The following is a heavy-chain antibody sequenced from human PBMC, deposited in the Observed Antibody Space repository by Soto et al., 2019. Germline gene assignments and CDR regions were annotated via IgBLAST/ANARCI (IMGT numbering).Heavy chain of an antibody. CDR3: AGEADYLNWFDP. CDR2: ISSSSTI. CDR1: GFTFSSYS. J-gene: IGHJ5*02. D-gene: IGHD4-17*01. V-gene: IGHV3-48*01. Sequence: EVQLVESGGGLVQPGGSLRLSCAASGFTFSSYSMNWVRQAPGKGLEWVSYISSSSTIDYSDSVKGRFTISRDNAKNSLYLQMNSLRAEDTAVYYCAGEADYLNWFDPWGQGTLVTVSS.